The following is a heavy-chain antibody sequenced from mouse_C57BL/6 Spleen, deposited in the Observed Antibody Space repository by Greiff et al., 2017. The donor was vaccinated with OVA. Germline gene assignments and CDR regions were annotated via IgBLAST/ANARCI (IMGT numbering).Heavy chain of an antibody. CDR1: GFTFSDYG. V-gene: IGHV5-17*01. D-gene: IGHD1-1*01. Sequence: EVQLVESGGGLVKPGGSLKLSCAASGFTFSDYGMHWVRQAPEKGLEWVAYISSGSSTIYYADTVKGRFTISRDNAKNTLFLQMTSLRSEDTAMYYCARDYGSSYVWFAYWGQGTLVTVSA. J-gene: IGHJ3*01. CDR2: ISSGSSTI. CDR3: ARDYGSSYVWFAY.